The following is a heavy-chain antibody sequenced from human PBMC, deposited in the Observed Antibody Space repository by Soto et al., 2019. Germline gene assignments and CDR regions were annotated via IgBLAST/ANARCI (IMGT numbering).Heavy chain of an antibody. J-gene: IGHJ5*02. CDR1: GFSIHSPVYY. D-gene: IGHD6-13*01. Sequence: VQLQESGPGLVKPSQTLSLTCNVSGFSIHSPVYYWSLIRKSPGKGLEWIGYLYFNGGTQYNPSLRSPVSMSVDTSKKHFSLKMRSVPAADTAVYYCARGISKYSSWYETHTWFDDWGQGALLTGSA. CDR2: LYFNGGT. CDR3: ARGISKYSSWYETHTWFDD. V-gene: IGHV4-30-4*01.